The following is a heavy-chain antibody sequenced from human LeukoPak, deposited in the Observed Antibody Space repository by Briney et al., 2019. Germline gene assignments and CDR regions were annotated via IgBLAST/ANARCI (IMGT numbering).Heavy chain of an antibody. V-gene: IGHV3-48*02. CDR1: GFTFSSYS. CDR2: ISSSGSTI. Sequence: GGSLRLSCVASGFTFSSYSINWVGQAPGKGVEWVSYISSSGSTIYYADSVKGRFAISRDNANNLLYLQMNSLRDEDTAVYYCGRAKDYSSIWGQGTLVTVSS. J-gene: IGHJ4*02. D-gene: IGHD4-11*01. CDR3: GRAKDYSSI.